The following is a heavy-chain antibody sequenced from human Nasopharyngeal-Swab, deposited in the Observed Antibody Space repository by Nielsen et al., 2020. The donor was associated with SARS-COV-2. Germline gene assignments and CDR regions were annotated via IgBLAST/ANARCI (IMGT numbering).Heavy chain of an antibody. D-gene: IGHD6-13*01. Sequence: SETLSLTCTVSGGSISSGDYYWSWIRQPPGKGLEWIGYIYYSGSTYYNPSLKSRVTISVDTSKNEFSLKLSSVTAADTAVYYCARRGSNSWYFDYWGQGTLVTVSS. J-gene: IGHJ4*02. CDR1: GGSISSGDYY. CDR2: IYYSGST. V-gene: IGHV4-30-4*01. CDR3: ARRGSNSWYFDY.